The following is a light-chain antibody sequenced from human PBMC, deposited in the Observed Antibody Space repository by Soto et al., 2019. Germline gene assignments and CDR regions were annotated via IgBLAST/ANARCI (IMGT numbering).Light chain of an antibody. J-gene: IGKJ1*01. Sequence: TQSPGTLSLSPGDRATLACRASQSVSSSYLAWYQQKPGQAPRLLIYGASSRATGIPDRFSGSGSGTDFTLTISRLEPGDFAVYCCQQYASSPPTFGQGTKVDIK. CDR3: QQYASSPPT. V-gene: IGKV3-20*01. CDR2: GAS. CDR1: QSVSSSY.